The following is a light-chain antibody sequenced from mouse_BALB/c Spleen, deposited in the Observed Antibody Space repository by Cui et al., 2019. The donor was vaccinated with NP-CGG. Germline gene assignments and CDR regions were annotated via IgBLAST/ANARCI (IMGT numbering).Light chain of an antibody. CDR2: GTN. J-gene: IGLJ1*01. CDR1: TGTVTTSNY. CDR3: ALWYSNHWV. Sequence: QAVVTQESVLTTSPGETITLTCRSNTGTVTTSNYANWIQEKPDHLFTGLIGGTNNRAPGVPARFSGSLIGDKAALTITGAQTEDEAIYFCALWYSNHWVFGGGIKLTVL. V-gene: IGLV1*01.